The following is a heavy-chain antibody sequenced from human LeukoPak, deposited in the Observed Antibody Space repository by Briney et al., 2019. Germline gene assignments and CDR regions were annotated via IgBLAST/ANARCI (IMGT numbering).Heavy chain of an antibody. CDR2: IYTSGST. V-gene: IGHV4-61*02. Sequence: TSETLSLTCTVSGGSISSGSYYWRWIRQPAGRGLEWIGRIYTSGSTNYNPSLKSRVTISVDTSKNQFSLKLSSVTAADTAVYYCARSYYDLPSFDYWAQGTLVTVSS. J-gene: IGHJ4*02. D-gene: IGHD3-3*01. CDR1: GGSISSGSYY. CDR3: ARSYYDLPSFDY.